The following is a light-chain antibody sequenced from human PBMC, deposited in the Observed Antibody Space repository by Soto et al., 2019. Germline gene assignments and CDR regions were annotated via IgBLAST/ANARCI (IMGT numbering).Light chain of an antibody. CDR1: QSIRTY. V-gene: IGKV1-39*01. Sequence: DIQMTHSPSSLSASVGDRVTITCRASQSIRTYLNWYQQKPGKAPKFLIYAASTLQSGVPSRFSGSGCGTAFTLTISSLQPEDFATYYCQQTYSNPRTFGKGTKVAVK. J-gene: IGKJ1*01. CDR2: AAS. CDR3: QQTYSNPRT.